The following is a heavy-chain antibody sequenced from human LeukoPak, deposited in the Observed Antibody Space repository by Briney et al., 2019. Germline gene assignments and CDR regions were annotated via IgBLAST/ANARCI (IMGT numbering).Heavy chain of an antibody. Sequence: GGSLRLSCAASGFTFSSYAMSWVRQAPGKGLEWVSAISGSGGSTYYADSVKGRFTISRDNSKNTLYLQMNSLRAEDTAIYYCAKEFRRSRADPDAFDIWGHGTLVSVAS. CDR3: AKEFRRSRADPDAFDI. V-gene: IGHV3-23*01. CDR1: GFTFSSYA. D-gene: IGHD2-2*01. J-gene: IGHJ3*02. CDR2: ISGSGGST.